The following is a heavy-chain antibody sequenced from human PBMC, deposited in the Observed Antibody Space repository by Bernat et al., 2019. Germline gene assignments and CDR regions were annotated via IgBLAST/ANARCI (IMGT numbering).Heavy chain of an antibody. V-gene: IGHV3-21*01. D-gene: IGHD1-26*01. J-gene: IGHJ5*02. CDR1: GFTFSSYS. Sequence: EVQLVESGGGLVKPGGSLRLSCAASGFTFSSYSMNWVRQAPGKGLEWVSSISSSSSYIYYADSVEGRFTISRDNAKNSLYLQMNSLRAEDTAVYYCARASFPSGSYSTWGQGTLVTVSS. CDR3: ARASFPSGSYST. CDR2: ISSSSSYI.